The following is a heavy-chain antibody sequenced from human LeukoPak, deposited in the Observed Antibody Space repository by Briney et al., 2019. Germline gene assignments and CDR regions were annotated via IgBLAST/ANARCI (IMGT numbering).Heavy chain of an antibody. CDR1: GFTFSSYW. Sequence: GGSLRLSCAASGFTFSSYWMHWVRQAPGKGLVWVSRIVSDGSKTRYADSVKGRFTISRDNAKDTLYLQMSSLRTEDTALYYCARDTAWYTAQYYIDVWGQGTTVSVSS. CDR3: ARDTAWYTAQYYIDV. CDR2: IVSDGSKT. V-gene: IGHV3-74*01. D-gene: IGHD2-8*01. J-gene: IGHJ6*03.